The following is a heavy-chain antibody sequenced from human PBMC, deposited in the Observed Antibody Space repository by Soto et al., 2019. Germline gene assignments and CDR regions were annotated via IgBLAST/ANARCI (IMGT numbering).Heavy chain of an antibody. CDR1: GYTFTSYY. CDR3: ARDMLYPSSSNGMDV. CDR2: INPSGGST. V-gene: IGHV1-46*01. D-gene: IGHD6-6*01. J-gene: IGHJ6*02. Sequence: ASVQVSCTASGYTFTSYYMHWVRQAPGQGLEWMGIINPSGGSTSYAQKFQGRVTMTRDTSTSTVYMELSSLRSEDTAVYYCARDMLYPSSSNGMDVWGQGTTVTVS.